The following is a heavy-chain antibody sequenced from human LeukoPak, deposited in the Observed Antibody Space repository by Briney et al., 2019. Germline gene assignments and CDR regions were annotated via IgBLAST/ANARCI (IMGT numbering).Heavy chain of an antibody. CDR1: GGTFSSYA. V-gene: IGHV1-69*13. J-gene: IGHJ5*02. CDR2: IIPIFGTA. D-gene: IGHD2-15*01. CDR3: ARYCSGGSCSNWFDP. Sequence: SVTVSCKASGGTFSSYAISWVRQAPGQGLEWMGGIIPIFGTANYAQKFQGRVTIAADESTSTAYMELSSLRSEDTAVYYCARYCSGGSCSNWFDPWGQGNPVSLPS.